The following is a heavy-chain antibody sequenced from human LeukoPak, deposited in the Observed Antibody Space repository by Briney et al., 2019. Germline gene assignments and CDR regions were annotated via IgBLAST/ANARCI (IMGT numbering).Heavy chain of an antibody. J-gene: IGHJ4*02. CDR2: INHSGST. CDR1: GGSFSGYY. V-gene: IGHV4-34*01. CDR3: AMVYYYDSSGYKDY. Sequence: PSETLSLTCAVYGGSFSGYYWSWIRQPPGKGLEWIGEINHSGSTNYNPSLKSRVTISVDTSKNQFSPKLSSVTAADTAVYYCAMVYYYDSSGYKDYWGQGTLVTVSS. D-gene: IGHD3-22*01.